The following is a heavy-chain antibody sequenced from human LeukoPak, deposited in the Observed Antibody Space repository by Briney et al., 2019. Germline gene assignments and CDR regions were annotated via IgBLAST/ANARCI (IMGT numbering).Heavy chain of an antibody. CDR1: GFTFSSYW. J-gene: IGHJ4*02. CDR2: IKQDGSEK. V-gene: IGHV3-7*01. Sequence: GGSLRLSCAASGFTFSSYWMSWVRQAPGKGLEWVANIKQDGSEKYYVDSVKGRFTISRDNSKNTLYLQMNSLRAEDTAVFYCAKDRSGSYSRGLDYWGQGTLVTVSS. D-gene: IGHD1-26*01. CDR3: AKDRSGSYSRGLDY.